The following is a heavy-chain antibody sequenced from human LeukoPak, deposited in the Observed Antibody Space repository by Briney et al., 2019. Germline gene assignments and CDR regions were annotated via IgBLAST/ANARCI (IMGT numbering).Heavy chain of an antibody. CDR1: GYTFTSYG. J-gene: IGHJ4*02. CDR3: ARDGWPRYDILTGYSDY. D-gene: IGHD3-9*01. V-gene: IGHV1-18*01. Sequence: ASVKVSCKASGYTFTSYGISWVRQAPGQGLEWMGWISAYNGNTNYAQKLQGRVTMTTDTSTSTAYMELRSLRSDDTAVYYCARDGWPRYDILTGYSDYWGQGTLVTVSS. CDR2: ISAYNGNT.